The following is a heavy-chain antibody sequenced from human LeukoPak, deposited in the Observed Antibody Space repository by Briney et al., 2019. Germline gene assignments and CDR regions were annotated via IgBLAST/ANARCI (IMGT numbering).Heavy chain of an antibody. J-gene: IGHJ5*02. D-gene: IGHD6-6*01. V-gene: IGHV4-34*01. CDR3: ARGYSSSSEGWFDP. CDR1: GGSFSGYY. Sequence: PSETLSLTCAVYGGSFSGYYWSWIRQPPGKGLEWIGEINHSGSTNYNPSLKSRVTISVDTSKNPFSLKLSSVTAADTAVYYCARGYSSSSEGWFDPWGQGTLVTVSS. CDR2: INHSGST.